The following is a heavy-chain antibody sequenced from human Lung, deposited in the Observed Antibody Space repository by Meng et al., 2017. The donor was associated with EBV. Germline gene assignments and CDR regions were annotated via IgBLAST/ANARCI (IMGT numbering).Heavy chain of an antibody. Sequence: QVQLGKPGAGWKKPGASVKVSCKASGYTFTSYGISWVRQAPGQGLEWMGWISGYNGNTNYAQKLQGRVTMTTDTSTSTAYMELRSLRSDDTAVYYCAREADGATFDYWGQGTLVTVSS. CDR1: GYTFTSYG. D-gene: IGHD1-26*01. J-gene: IGHJ4*02. V-gene: IGHV1-18*01. CDR2: ISGYNGNT. CDR3: AREADGATFDY.